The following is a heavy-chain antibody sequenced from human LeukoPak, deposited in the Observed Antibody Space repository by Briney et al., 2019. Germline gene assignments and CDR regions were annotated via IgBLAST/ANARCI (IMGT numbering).Heavy chain of an antibody. CDR2: INPKSPGT. J-gene: IGHJ6*03. CDR3: ARDPAQSYYTDV. V-gene: IGHV1-2*02. CDR1: GYRFTAYY. Sequence: ASVKVSFKASGYRFTAYYIHWVRQAPGQGLGWMGWINPKSPGTNYAQKFQGRVTMTRDTSISTAYMELSSLTSDDTAVYYCARDPAQSYYTDVWGIGTTVIVSS.